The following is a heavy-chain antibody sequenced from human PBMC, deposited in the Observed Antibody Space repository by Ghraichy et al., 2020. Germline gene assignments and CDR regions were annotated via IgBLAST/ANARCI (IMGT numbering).Heavy chain of an antibody. J-gene: IGHJ4*02. CDR3: AKGLEGGIAADV. Sequence: GESLNISCAASGFTFDDYSMLWVRQPPEKGLEWVSLISWDGRNTYYADSAKGRFTISRDNSRNSLYLHMNSLRTEDTALYYCAKGLEGGIAADVWGQGTLVTVAS. V-gene: IGHV3-43*01. CDR2: ISWDGRNT. D-gene: IGHD6-13*01. CDR1: GFTFDDYS.